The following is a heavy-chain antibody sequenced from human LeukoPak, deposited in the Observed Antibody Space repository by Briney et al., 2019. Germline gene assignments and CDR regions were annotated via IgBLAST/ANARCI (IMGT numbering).Heavy chain of an antibody. J-gene: IGHJ4*02. Sequence: PGGSLRLSCAASGFTLSNNYMSWVRQAPGKGLEWVSVIYSGGSTYYSDSVTCRFTISTPHSKNTPYLQMNSLSTEDTAVYYCARAPGPYCSSTSCYSLDYWGQGTLVTVSS. CDR1: GFTLSNNY. V-gene: IGHV3-66*02. CDR2: IYSGGST. D-gene: IGHD2-2*02. CDR3: ARAPGPYCSSTSCYSLDY.